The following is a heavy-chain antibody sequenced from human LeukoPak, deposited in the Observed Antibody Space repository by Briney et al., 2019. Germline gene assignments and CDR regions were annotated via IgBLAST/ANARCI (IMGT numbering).Heavy chain of an antibody. J-gene: IGHJ4*02. CDR1: GYTFSGYY. CDR3: ARGKSYISPNDY. D-gene: IGHD2-2*02. Sequence: GASVKVSCKASGYTFSGYYMHWVRQAPGQGIEWMGWINPNSGGTNYAQKFQGRVTMTRDTSISTAYMELSRLRSDDTAVYYCARGKSYISPNDYWGQGTLVTVSS. V-gene: IGHV1-2*02. CDR2: INPNSGGT.